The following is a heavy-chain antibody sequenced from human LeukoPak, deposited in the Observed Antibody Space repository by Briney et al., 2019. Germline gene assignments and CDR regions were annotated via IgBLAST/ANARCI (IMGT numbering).Heavy chain of an antibody. V-gene: IGHV4-4*07. D-gene: IGHD6-6*01. CDR3: AREYSSSSGAYYFDS. CDR2: IYTSGST. J-gene: IGHJ4*02. CDR1: GGSISSYY. Sequence: SETLSLTCTVSGGSISSYYWSWIRQPAGKGPEWIGRIYTSGSTNYNPSLKSRVTMSVDTSKNQFSLKLSSVTAADTAVYNCAREYSSSSGAYYFDSWGQGTLVTVSS.